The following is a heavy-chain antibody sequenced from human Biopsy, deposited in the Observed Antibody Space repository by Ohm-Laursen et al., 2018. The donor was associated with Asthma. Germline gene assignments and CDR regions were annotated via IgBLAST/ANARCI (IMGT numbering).Heavy chain of an antibody. CDR3: ARAVDYSHYYGIDV. CDR1: GYTFNRAG. D-gene: IGHD3-10*01. CDR2: ISVYNGNT. Sequence: ASVKVSCKHSGYTFNRAGITWVRQAPGQGLEWMGWISVYNGNTKVAQKLQDRVTMITDTSTSTAYMELRSLRSDDTAVYFCARAVDYSHYYGIDVWGQGTTVTVS. V-gene: IGHV1-18*01. J-gene: IGHJ6*02.